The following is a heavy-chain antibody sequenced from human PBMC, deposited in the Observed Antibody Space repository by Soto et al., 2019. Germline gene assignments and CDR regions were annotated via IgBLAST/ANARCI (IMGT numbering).Heavy chain of an antibody. J-gene: IGHJ5*02. D-gene: IGHD3-10*01. CDR2: IYYSGST. CDR3: ARVLQAYYGSGSHNNWFDP. Sequence: PSETLSLTCTVSGGSISSYYWSWIRQPPGKGLEWIGYIYYSGSTYYNPSLKSRVTISVDTSKNQFSLKLGSVTAADTAVYYCARVLQAYYGSGSHNNWFDPWGQGTLVTVSS. CDR1: GGSISSYY. V-gene: IGHV4-59*08.